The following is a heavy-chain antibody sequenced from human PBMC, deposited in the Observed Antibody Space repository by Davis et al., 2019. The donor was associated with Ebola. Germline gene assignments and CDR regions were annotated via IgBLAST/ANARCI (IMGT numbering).Heavy chain of an antibody. J-gene: IGHJ6*02. CDR1: GFTFSSYS. Sequence: GESLKISCAASGFTFSSYSMNWVRQAPGKGLEWVSYISSSSSTIYYADSVKGRFTISRDNAKNSLYLQMNSLRDEDTAVYYCARDWIAAAGGGYYYYGMDVWGQGTTVTVSS. V-gene: IGHV3-48*02. D-gene: IGHD6-13*01. CDR3: ARDWIAAAGGGYYYYGMDV. CDR2: ISSSSSTI.